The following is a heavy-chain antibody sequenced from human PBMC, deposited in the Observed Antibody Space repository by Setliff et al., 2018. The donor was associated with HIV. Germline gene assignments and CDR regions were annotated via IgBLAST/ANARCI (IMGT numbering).Heavy chain of an antibody. J-gene: IGHJ6*03. D-gene: IGHD3-22*01. V-gene: IGHV4-31*03. CDR3: ARAPYYDSSGYYFYYYYYYMDV. Sequence: SETLSLTCTGSGGSISSGGYYWSWIRQHPGKGLEWIGYIYYSGSTYYNPSLKSRVTISVDTSKNQFSLKLSSVTAADTAVYYCARAPYYDSSGYYFYYYYYYMDVWGKGTTVTVSS. CDR1: GGSISSGGYY. CDR2: IYYSGST.